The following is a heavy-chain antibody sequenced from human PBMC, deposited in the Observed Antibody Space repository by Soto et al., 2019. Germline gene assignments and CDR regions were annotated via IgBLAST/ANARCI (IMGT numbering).Heavy chain of an antibody. CDR2: INHSGGT. CDR3: ARIIAARASRNIDY. Sequence: QVQLQQWGAGLLKPSETLSLTCAVYGGSFSGSYWSWIRQPPGKGLEWIGEINHSGGTNYNPSLKSRVTTSVVTSESQLSLNLNSVTAADTDVYYGARIIAARASRNIDYWGPGTLVTVSS. D-gene: IGHD6-6*01. CDR1: GGSFSGSY. J-gene: IGHJ4*02. V-gene: IGHV4-34*01.